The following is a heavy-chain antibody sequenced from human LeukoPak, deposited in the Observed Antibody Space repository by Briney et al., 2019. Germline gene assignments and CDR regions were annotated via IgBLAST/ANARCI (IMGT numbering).Heavy chain of an antibody. D-gene: IGHD3-9*01. V-gene: IGHV4-39*07. CDR3: ARAVGYFDWLPLFDY. CDR1: GGSISTSNYY. CDR2: IYHSGIT. Sequence: SETLSLTCTVSGGSISTSNYYWGWIRQPPGKGLEWIGNIYHSGITYYTPSLKSRVTISVDTSKNQIYLKLSSVTTADTAVYYCARAVGYFDWLPLFDYWGQGTLVTVSS. J-gene: IGHJ4*02.